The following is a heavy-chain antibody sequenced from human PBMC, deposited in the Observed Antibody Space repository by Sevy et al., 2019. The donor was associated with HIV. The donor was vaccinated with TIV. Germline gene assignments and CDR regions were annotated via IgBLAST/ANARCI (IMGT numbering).Heavy chain of an antibody. CDR3: ARGTTVVTPGYYFDY. J-gene: IGHJ4*02. V-gene: IGHV1-69*13. CDR2: IIPIFGTA. D-gene: IGHD4-17*01. Sequence: ASVKVSCKASGGTFSSYAISWVRQAPGQGLEWMGGIIPIFGTANYAQTFQGRVTITADESTSTAYMELSSLRSEDTAVYYCARGTTVVTPGYYFDYWGQGTLVTVSS. CDR1: GGTFSSYA.